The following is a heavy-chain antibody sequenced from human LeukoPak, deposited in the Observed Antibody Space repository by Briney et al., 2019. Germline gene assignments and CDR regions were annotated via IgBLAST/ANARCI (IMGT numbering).Heavy chain of an antibody. J-gene: IGHJ4*02. D-gene: IGHD3-10*01. V-gene: IGHV3-11*04. CDR1: GFTFSDYY. CDR2: ISSSGSTI. Sequence: PGGSLRLSCAASGFTFSDYYMSWIRQAPGKGLEWVSYISSSGSTIYYADSVKGRFPISRDNAKNSLYLQMNSLRAEDTAVYYCARDPRHYGSGSYYRGFDYWGQGTLVTVSS. CDR3: ARDPRHYGSGSYYRGFDY.